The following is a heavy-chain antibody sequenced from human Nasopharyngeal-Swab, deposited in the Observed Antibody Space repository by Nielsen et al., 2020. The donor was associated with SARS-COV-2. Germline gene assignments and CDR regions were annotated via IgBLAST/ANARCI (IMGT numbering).Heavy chain of an antibody. CDR2: ISGSGRST. D-gene: IGHD1-26*01. CDR3: AKLDIGGWVGSTTGYFDY. CDR1: GFTFSSYA. J-gene: IGHJ4*02. V-gene: IGHV3-23*01. Sequence: GESLKISCAASGFTFSSYAMSWVRQAPGKGLEWVSAISGSGRSTYYADSVKGRFNISRDNSKNTLYLQMNSLRAEDTAVYFCAKLDIGGWVGSTTGYFDYWGQGTLVTVSS.